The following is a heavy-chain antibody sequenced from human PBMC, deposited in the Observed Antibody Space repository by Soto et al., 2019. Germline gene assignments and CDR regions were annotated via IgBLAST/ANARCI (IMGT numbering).Heavy chain of an antibody. CDR1: GGSFSAHY. CDR3: TGGTNAIRGVTMSLDAFDI. D-gene: IGHD3-10*01. J-gene: IGHJ3*02. V-gene: IGHV4-34*01. Sequence: ETLSLTCGLYGGSFSAHYWTWIRQSPGKGLEWIGEINHSGSTNYNPSLKSRLTISVDTSKNQFSLMLSSMTAADTAVYYCTGGTNAIRGVTMSLDAFDIWGQGTVVTVSS. CDR2: INHSGST.